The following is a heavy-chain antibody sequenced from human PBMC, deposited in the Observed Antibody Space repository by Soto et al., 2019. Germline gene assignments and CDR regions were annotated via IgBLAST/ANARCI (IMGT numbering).Heavy chain of an antibody. J-gene: IGHJ4*02. D-gene: IGHD6-19*01. CDR1: GGSFSGHY. CDR2: INHRGYT. V-gene: IGHV4-34*01. CDR3: ARLVLAVAGWYFDY. Sequence: SENLSLTCAVYGGSFSGHYWSWIRQPPGKGLEWIGEINHRGYTNYNPSLRSRVTISVDTCKNQFALKLSSVAAADTAVYYCARLVLAVAGWYFDYWGQGTQVT.